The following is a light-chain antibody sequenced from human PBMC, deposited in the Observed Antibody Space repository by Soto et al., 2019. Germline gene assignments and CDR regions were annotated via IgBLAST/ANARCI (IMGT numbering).Light chain of an antibody. CDR1: QSVSSSY. V-gene: IGKV3-20*01. Sequence: EIVLTQSPGTLSLSPGERATRSCRASQSVSSSYLAWYQQKPGQAPRLLIYGASSSATGIPDRFSGSGSGTDFTLIISRLEPEDFAVYYCQQYGSSPRTFGQGTKVDIK. CDR3: QQYGSSPRT. CDR2: GAS. J-gene: IGKJ1*01.